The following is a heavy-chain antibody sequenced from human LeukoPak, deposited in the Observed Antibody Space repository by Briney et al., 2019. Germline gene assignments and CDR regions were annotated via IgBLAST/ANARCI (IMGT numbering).Heavy chain of an antibody. D-gene: IGHD5-18*01. CDR1: GGSFSGYY. V-gene: IGHV4-34*01. CDR3: ARDSNGGGYSYGFIYYYYYYMDV. CDR2: INHSGST. J-gene: IGHJ6*03. Sequence: SETLSLTCAVYGGSFSGYYWSWIRQPPGKGLEWIGEINHSGSTNYNPSLKSRVTISVDTSKNQFSLKLSSVTAADTAVYYCARDSNGGGYSYGFIYYYYYYMDVWGKGTTVTVSS.